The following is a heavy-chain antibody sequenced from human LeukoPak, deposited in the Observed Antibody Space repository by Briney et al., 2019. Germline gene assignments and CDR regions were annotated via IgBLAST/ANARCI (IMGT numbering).Heavy chain of an antibody. CDR2: ISFSGDNA. CDR1: GFNFRHAA. J-gene: IGHJ3*01. CDR3: VKDIELSA. V-gene: IGHV3-23*01. D-gene: IGHD3-16*02. Sequence: GGSLRLSCAVSGFNFRHAAMTWVRQVPGKALEWVGLISFSGDNAYYADSVKGRFTISRENSNDSLSLHMNSLRVEDTAMYYCVKDIELSAWGLGTMVTVSS.